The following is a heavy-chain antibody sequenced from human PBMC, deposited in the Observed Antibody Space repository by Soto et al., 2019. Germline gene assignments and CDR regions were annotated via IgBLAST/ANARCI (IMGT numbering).Heavy chain of an antibody. CDR2: ITSGGTVF. V-gene: IGHV3-48*03. Sequence: SLRLSCAASGFNVGDYEMNWVRQAPGKGLEWISMITSGGTVFYYADSVRGRFAISRDDTENSLHLQMNSLRVEDTAMYYCARGRYALGVWGQGTTVTVS. J-gene: IGHJ6*02. CDR1: GFNVGDYE. CDR3: ARGRYALGV. D-gene: IGHD3-9*01.